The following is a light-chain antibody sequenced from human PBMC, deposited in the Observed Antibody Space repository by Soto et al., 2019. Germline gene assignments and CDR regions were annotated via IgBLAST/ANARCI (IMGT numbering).Light chain of an antibody. CDR1: QSVSRY. Sequence: EIVLTQSPPTLSLSPAERATLSCRASQSVSRYLAWYQQKPGQAHRLLIYDASSRATGIPARFSGSGCGTDFTLTVSSLEPEDFVVYYGQQYTTWPPITFGQGTRVEI. CDR2: DAS. CDR3: QQYTTWPPIT. J-gene: IGKJ5*01. V-gene: IGKV3-11*01.